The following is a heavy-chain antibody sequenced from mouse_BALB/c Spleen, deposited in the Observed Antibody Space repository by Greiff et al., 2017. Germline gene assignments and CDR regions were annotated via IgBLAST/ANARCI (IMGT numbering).Heavy chain of an antibody. Sequence: EVKVVESGGGLVQPGGSLKLSCAASGFTFSSYTMSWVRQTPEKRLEWVAYISNGGGSTYYPDTVKGRFTISRDNAKNTLYLQMSSLKSEDTAMYYCARLYRYDGGSYYFDYWGQGTTLTVSS. CDR3: ARLYRYDGGSYYFDY. J-gene: IGHJ2*01. V-gene: IGHV5-12-2*01. D-gene: IGHD2-14*01. CDR2: ISNGGGST. CDR1: GFTFSSYT.